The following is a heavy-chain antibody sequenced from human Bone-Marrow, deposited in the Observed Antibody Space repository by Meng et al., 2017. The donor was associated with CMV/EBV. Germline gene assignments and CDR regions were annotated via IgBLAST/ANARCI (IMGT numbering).Heavy chain of an antibody. CDR1: GYTFTSYG. D-gene: IGHD2-2*01. V-gene: IGHV1-18*01. CDR3: ARVVPAASYYYYGMDV. J-gene: IGHJ6*02. Sequence: ASVKVSCKASGYTFTSYGISWVRQAPGQGLEWMGWISAYNGNTNYAQKLQGRFTISRDNAKNSLYLQMNSLRAEDTAVYYCARVVPAASYYYYGMDVWGQGTTVTVSS. CDR2: ISAYNGNT.